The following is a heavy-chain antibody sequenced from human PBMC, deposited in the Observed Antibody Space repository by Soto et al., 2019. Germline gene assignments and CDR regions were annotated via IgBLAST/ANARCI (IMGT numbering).Heavy chain of an antibody. V-gene: IGHV1-2*04. CDR3: ARDEYSSSPREDHPTHGMEV. D-gene: IGHD6-6*01. J-gene: IGHJ6*02. CDR1: GYTFTGYY. CDR2: INPNSGGT. Sequence: QVQLVQSGAEVKKPGASVKVSCKASGYTFTGYYMHWVRQAPGQGLEWMGWINPNSGGTNYAQKFQGWVTMTRDTSISTAYMELSRLRSDDTAVYYCARDEYSSSPREDHPTHGMEVWGQGTTVTVSS.